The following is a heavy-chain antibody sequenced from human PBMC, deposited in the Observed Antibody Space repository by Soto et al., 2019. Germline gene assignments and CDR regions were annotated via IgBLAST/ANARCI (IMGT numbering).Heavy chain of an antibody. CDR3: ARGVVGSWKDGFFDH. V-gene: IGHV1-3*01. J-gene: IGHJ4*02. D-gene: IGHD1-1*01. Sequence: QVQLVQSGTEVKKPGASVKVSCKASGYTFTSYAIQWVRQAPGQRLEWMGWVNGGNDNAAYSQKYQGRVTITRDTYASTAYVELSSLTSEDTAVDYCARGVVGSWKDGFFDHWGQGTLVTVSS. CDR1: GYTFTSYA. CDR2: VNGGNDNA.